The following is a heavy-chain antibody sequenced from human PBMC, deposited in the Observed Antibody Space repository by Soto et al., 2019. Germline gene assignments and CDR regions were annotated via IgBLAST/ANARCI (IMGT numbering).Heavy chain of an antibody. V-gene: IGHV1-69*13. J-gene: IGHJ5*02. Sequence: GASVKVCCKASGGTFSSYAISWVRQAPGQGLEWMGGIIPIFGTANYAQKFQGRVTITADESTSTAYMELSSLRSEDTAVYYCASSPPPWDCSSTSCHYNWFDPWGQGTLVIVSS. CDR1: GGTFSSYA. CDR3: ASSPPPWDCSSTSCHYNWFDP. D-gene: IGHD2-2*01. CDR2: IIPIFGTA.